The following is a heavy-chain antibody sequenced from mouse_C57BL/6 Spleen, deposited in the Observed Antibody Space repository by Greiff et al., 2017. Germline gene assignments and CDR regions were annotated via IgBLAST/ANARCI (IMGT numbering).Heavy chain of an antibody. CDR2: ISSGGSYT. Sequence: EVQLVESGGDLVKPGGSLKLSCAASGFTFSSYGMSWVRQTPDKRLEWVATISSGGSYTYYPDSVKGRFTISRDNAKNTLYLQMSSLKSEDTAMYYCARPLTTVVAHFDYWGQGTTLTVSS. D-gene: IGHD1-1*01. V-gene: IGHV5-6*01. CDR1: GFTFSSYG. J-gene: IGHJ2*01. CDR3: ARPLTTVVAHFDY.